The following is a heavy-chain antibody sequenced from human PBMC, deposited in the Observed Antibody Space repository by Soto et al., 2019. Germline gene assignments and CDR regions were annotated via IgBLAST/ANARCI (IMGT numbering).Heavy chain of an antibody. V-gene: IGHV3-23*01. CDR3: AKNGRSGYYYDSSGYSIDYYYYGMDV. CDR2: IKRSGSST. D-gene: IGHD3-22*01. Sequence: GGSLRLSCAASGFTFSSYWMSWVRQAPGKGLEWVANIKRSGSSTYYADYVKGRFIISRDNSKNTLYLQMNSLRAEDTAVYYCAKNGRSGYYYDSSGYSIDYYYYGMDVWGQGTTVTVSS. CDR1: GFTFSSYW. J-gene: IGHJ6*02.